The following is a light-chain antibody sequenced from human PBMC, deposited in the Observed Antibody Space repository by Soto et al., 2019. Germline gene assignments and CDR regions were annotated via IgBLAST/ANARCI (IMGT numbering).Light chain of an antibody. V-gene: IGKV3-20*01. Sequence: EIVLTQSPGTLSLSPGERATLSCRASQSVSSNYLAWYQQKPGQGPRLLIYGAFSRATGIPDRFSGSRSGTDFTLNISRLKPEDFAVYYGQQYGNSRAFGQGTKVEIK. J-gene: IGKJ1*01. CDR2: GAF. CDR1: QSVSSNY. CDR3: QQYGNSRA.